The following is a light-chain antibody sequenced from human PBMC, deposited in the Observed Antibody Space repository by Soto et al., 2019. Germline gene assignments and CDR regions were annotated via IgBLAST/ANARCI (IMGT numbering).Light chain of an antibody. J-gene: IGLJ1*01. Sequence: QSALTQPPSASGSPGQSVTISCTGTSSDVAGYNYVSWYQQHPGKAPKLIIYEISERPSGVHDRFSGSKSGNTASLTVSGLQAEDEADYYCSSYAGSDNVYVVGTGTKLTVL. CDR3: SSYAGSDNVYV. CDR1: SSDVAGYNY. CDR2: EIS. V-gene: IGLV2-8*01.